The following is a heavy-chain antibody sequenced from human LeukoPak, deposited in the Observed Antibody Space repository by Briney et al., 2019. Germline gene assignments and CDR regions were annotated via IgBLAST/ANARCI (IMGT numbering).Heavy chain of an antibody. D-gene: IGHD6-6*01. Sequence: ASVKVSCKASGYTFTSYGISWVRQAPGQGLEWMGWISAYNGNTNYAQKLQGRVTMTTDTSTSTAYMELRSLRSDDTAVYCCARRGAARLVSREFDYWGQGTLVTVSS. CDR2: ISAYNGNT. CDR1: GYTFTSYG. CDR3: ARRGAARLVSREFDY. J-gene: IGHJ4*02. V-gene: IGHV1-18*01.